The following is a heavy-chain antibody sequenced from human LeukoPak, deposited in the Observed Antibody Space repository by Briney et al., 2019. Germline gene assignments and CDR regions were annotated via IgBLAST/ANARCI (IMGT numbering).Heavy chain of an antibody. Sequence: GGSLRLSCTASGFTFNSFAMHWVRQAPGKGLEWFTVVSFDGNNKYYVDSVKGRFTVSRDNSNNTQYLQMDSLTTEDTAIYFCARGTYMALDFWGQGSLVTVSS. D-gene: IGHD1-1*01. CDR2: VSFDGNNK. V-gene: IGHV3-30-3*01. CDR1: GFTFNSFA. CDR3: ARGTYMALDF. J-gene: IGHJ4*01.